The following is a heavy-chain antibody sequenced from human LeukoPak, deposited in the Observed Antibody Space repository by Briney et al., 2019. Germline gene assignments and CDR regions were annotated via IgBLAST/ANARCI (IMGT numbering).Heavy chain of an antibody. D-gene: IGHD3-3*01. CDR2: IYHSGST. J-gene: IGHJ4*02. CDR3: ARLGAGPTYYDFWSGYSSFYFDY. Sequence: SETLSLTCAVSGGSISSGGYSWSWIRQPPGKGLEWIGYIYHSGSTYYNPSLKSRVTISVDRSKNQFSLKLSSVTAADTAVYYCARLGAGPTYYDFWSGYSSFYFDYWGQGTLVTVSS. CDR1: GGSISSGGYS. V-gene: IGHV4-30-2*01.